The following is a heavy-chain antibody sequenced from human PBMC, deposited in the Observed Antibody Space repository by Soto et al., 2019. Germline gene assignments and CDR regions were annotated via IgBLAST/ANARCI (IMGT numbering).Heavy chain of an antibody. CDR2: INPRGGST. CDR1: GYTLNTYY. Sequence: GASVKVSCKASGYTLNTYYMHWVRQAPGQGPEWMGIINPRGGSTTYAQNFQDRVTMTRDTSSSTVYMELSSLRSEDTAVYYFARGGGFYPYYYNLDVWGQGTTVTVSS. D-gene: IGHD3-3*01. CDR3: ARGGGFYPYYYNLDV. J-gene: IGHJ6*02. V-gene: IGHV1-46*02.